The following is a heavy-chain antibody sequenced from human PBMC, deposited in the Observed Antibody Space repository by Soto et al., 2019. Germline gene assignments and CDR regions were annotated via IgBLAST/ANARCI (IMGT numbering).Heavy chain of an antibody. V-gene: IGHV1-3*01. J-gene: IGHJ6*02. D-gene: IGHD6-6*01. Sequence: ASVKVSCKASGYTFTSYAMHWVRQAPGQRLEWMGWINAGNGNTKYSQKFQGRVTITRDTSASTAYMELSSLRSEDTAVYYCARGGYSSSNYYYGMDVWGQGPTVTVSS. CDR3: ARGGYSSSNYYYGMDV. CDR1: GYTFTSYA. CDR2: INAGNGNT.